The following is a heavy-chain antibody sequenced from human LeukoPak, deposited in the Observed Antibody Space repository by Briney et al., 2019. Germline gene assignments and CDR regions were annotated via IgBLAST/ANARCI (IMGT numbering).Heavy chain of an antibody. V-gene: IGHV1-69*01. D-gene: IGHD3-22*01. CDR2: IIPIFGTA. CDR1: GFTFSSYA. Sequence: PGGSLRLSCAASGFTFSSYAISWVRQAPGQGLEWMGGIIPIFGTANYAQKFQGRVTITADESTSTAYMELSSLRSEDTAVYYCARGVDAYDSSGYYWFDYWGQGTLVTVSS. J-gene: IGHJ4*02. CDR3: ARGVDAYDSSGYYWFDY.